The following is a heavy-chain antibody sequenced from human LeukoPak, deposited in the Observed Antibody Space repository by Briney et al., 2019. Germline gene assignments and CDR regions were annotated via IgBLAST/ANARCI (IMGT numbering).Heavy chain of an antibody. J-gene: IGHJ3*02. CDR1: GYSFTSYW. D-gene: IGHD3-22*01. CDR2: IYPGDSDT. CDR3: AGGQFYYDSSGSDDAFDI. V-gene: IGHV5-51*01. Sequence: GESPQISCKDSGYSFTSYWIAWVRQMPGKGLEWMGIIYPGDSDTRYSPSFQGQVTISADKSISTAYLQWSSLKASDTAMYYCAGGQFYYDSSGSDDAFDIWGQGTMVTVSS.